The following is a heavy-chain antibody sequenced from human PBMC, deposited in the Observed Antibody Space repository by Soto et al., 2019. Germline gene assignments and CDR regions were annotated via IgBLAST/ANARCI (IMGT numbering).Heavy chain of an antibody. CDR2: IYATGTT. Sequence: SETLSLTCTVSGASISGFYWSWIRKSAGKGLEWIGRIYATGTTDYNPSPKSRVMMSVDTSKKQFSLKLRSVTAADTAVYYCVRDGTKTLRDWFDPWGQGISVTVSS. CDR1: GASISGFY. V-gene: IGHV4-4*07. CDR3: VRDGTKTLRDWFDP. J-gene: IGHJ5*02. D-gene: IGHD1-1*01.